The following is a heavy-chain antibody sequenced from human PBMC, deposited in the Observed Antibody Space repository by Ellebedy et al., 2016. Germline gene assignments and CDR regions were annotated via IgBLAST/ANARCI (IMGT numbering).Heavy chain of an antibody. CDR3: AILYYYDSSGYYSDSWYFDL. V-gene: IGHV3-9*01. CDR2: ISWNSGSI. D-gene: IGHD3-22*01. Sequence: SLKISCAASGFTFDDYAMHWVRQAPGKGLEWVSGISWNSGSIGYADSVKGRFTISRDNAKNSLYLQMNSLRAEDTALYYCAILYYYDSSGYYSDSWYFDLWGRGTLVTVSS. J-gene: IGHJ2*01. CDR1: GFTFDDYA.